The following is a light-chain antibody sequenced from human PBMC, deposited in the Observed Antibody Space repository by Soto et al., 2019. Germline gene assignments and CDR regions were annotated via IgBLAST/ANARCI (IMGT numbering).Light chain of an antibody. CDR3: QYRSNWSPGT. Sequence: ILLTQYTGTLSLSPGERATLSCRASQSVSSSYLAWYQQKPGQAPRLLIHGASNRATGIPARFSGSGSGTDFTLTISSREPEDVAVYNCQYRSNWSPGTFGQGTRLEI. CDR1: QSVSSSY. CDR2: GAS. V-gene: IGKV3D-20*02. J-gene: IGKJ5*01.